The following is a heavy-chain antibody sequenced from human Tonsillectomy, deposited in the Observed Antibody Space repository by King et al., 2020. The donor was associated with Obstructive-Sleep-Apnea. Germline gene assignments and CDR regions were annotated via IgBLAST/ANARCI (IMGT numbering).Heavy chain of an antibody. V-gene: IGHV3-66*01. CDR1: GFSVSSNF. Sequence: VQLVESGGGLVQPGGSLRLSCAASGFSVSSNFMTWVRQAPGEGLEWVSVISSGGTTYYADSVRGRFTISRDNSKNTLYLQMNSLRAEETAVYYCARYAFGIAARYFDYWGQGTLVTVSS. D-gene: IGHD2-15*01. J-gene: IGHJ4*02. CDR2: ISSGGTT. CDR3: ARYAFGIAARYFDY.